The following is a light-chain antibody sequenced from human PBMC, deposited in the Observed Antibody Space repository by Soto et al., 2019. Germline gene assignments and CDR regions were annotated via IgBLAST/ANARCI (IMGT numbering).Light chain of an antibody. Sequence: SVLTQPPSVSAAPGQKVTISCSGSSSNMGNNYVSWYQQLPGTAPKLLIYDNNKRPSGIPDRFSGSKSGTSATLGITGLQTGDEADYYCGTWDSSLSAHVVFGGGTKLTVL. J-gene: IGLJ2*01. CDR1: SSNMGNNY. CDR2: DNN. V-gene: IGLV1-51*01. CDR3: GTWDSSLSAHVV.